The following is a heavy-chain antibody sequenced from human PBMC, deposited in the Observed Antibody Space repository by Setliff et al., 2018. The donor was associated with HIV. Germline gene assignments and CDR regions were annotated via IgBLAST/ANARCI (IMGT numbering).Heavy chain of an antibody. V-gene: IGHV3-23*01. CDR1: GFTFSTYA. J-gene: IGHJ3*02. CDR2: IGAVGTPT. Sequence: GGSLRLSCAASGFTFSTYAMGWVRQAAGKGLEWVSTIGAVGTPTHYAESVKGRFTISKDNSPSTLYLHMSGLRADDTAIYYCAKVFVFGVDAFDIWGQGTMVTVSS. CDR3: AKVFVFGVDAFDI. D-gene: IGHD3-10*02.